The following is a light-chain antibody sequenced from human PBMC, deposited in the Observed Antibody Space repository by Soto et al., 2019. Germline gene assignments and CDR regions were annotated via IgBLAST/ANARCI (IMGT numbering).Light chain of an antibody. J-gene: IGKJ1*01. CDR2: LGS. V-gene: IGKV2-28*01. CDR1: QSLLDSNGYNY. CDR3: RQALQSYPWT. Sequence: DIVMTQSPLSLPVTPGEPASISCRSSQSLLDSNGYNYLNWFVQKPGQSPQLLMYLGSERAYGVPGRISGSGSGTDFTLKISRVEDDDVFIYYCRQALQSYPWTFGQGTKVDIK.